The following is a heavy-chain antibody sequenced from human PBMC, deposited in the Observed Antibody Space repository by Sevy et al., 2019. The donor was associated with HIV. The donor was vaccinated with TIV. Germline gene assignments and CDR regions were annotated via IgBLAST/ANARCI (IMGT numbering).Heavy chain of an antibody. CDR3: ALERLSSNVAEYFQN. D-gene: IGHD1-1*01. Sequence: GGSLRLSCAASGFTFSSFFMHWVRQAPGKGLEWVAIISYDGSNEHYADSVKGRFTISRDNSKNALYLQMNSLRAEDTAVYYCALERLSSNVAEYFQNWGQGTLVTVSS. CDR1: GFTFSSFF. J-gene: IGHJ1*01. V-gene: IGHV3-30-3*01. CDR2: ISYDGSNE.